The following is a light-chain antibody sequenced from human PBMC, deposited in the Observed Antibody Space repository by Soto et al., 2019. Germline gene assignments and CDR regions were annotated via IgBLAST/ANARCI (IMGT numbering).Light chain of an antibody. CDR3: QQYNNWPPLT. Sequence: EIVMTQSPATLSASPGERATLSCRASQSVSSNLAWYQQKPGQAPRLLIYGASTRVTGIPARFSGSGSGTEFTLTISGLQSEDVAVYYCQQYNNWPPLTFGGGTKVEIK. CDR2: GAS. J-gene: IGKJ4*01. CDR1: QSVSSN. V-gene: IGKV3-15*01.